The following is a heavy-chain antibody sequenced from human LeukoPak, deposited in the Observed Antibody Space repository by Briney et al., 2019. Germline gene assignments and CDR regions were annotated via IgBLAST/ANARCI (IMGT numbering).Heavy chain of an antibody. J-gene: IGHJ4*02. V-gene: IGHV3-30*18. D-gene: IGHD6-19*01. CDR3: GKEKDSGFVDY. CDR1: GFTFSSYG. Sequence: GGSLRLSCAASGFTFSSYGMHWVRQAPGKGLEWVAVISYDGSNKYYADSVKGRFTISRDNSKNTLYLQMNSLRAEDTAVYYCGKEKDSGFVDYWGQGTLVTVSS. CDR2: ISYDGSNK.